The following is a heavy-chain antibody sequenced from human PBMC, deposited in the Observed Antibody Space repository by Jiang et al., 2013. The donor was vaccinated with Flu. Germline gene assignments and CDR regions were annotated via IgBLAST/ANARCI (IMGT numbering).Heavy chain of an antibody. CDR1: GFTFSNAY. CDR2: IKSKTDGGTR. Sequence: VQLLESGGGSVKPGGSLRLSCAASGFTFSNAYMSWVRQAPGKGLEWVGRIKSKTDGGTRDYAAPVKGRFTISRDDSKNTVDLQMNSLKTEDTAVYYCTTAPWFAWDGLYVWGQGTTVIVSS. V-gene: IGHV3-15*01. J-gene: IGHJ6*02. D-gene: IGHD3-10*01. CDR3: TTAPWFAWDGLYV.